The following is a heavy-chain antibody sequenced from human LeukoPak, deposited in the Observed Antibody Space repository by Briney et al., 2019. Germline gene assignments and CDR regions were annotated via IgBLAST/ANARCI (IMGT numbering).Heavy chain of an antibody. Sequence: KTSETLSLTCAVYGGSFSGYYWSWIRQPPGKGLEWIGEINHSGSTNYNPSLKSRVTISVDTSKNQFSLKLSSVTAADTAVYYCARGQSSVYGLPDYMDVWGKGTTVTVSS. CDR2: INHSGST. V-gene: IGHV4-34*01. J-gene: IGHJ6*03. CDR1: GGSFSGYY. CDR3: ARGQSSVYGLPDYMDV. D-gene: IGHD5/OR15-5a*01.